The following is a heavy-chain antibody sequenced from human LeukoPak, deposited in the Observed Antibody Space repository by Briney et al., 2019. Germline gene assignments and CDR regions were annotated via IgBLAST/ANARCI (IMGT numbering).Heavy chain of an antibody. D-gene: IGHD7-27*01. V-gene: IGHV3-30*03. J-gene: IGHJ4*02. Sequence: PGGSLRLSCAASGFTFSSYSMNWVRQAPGKGLERVAVISYDGSNKYYADSVKGRFTISRDNSKNTLYLQVNSLRAEDTAVYYCARDHRENWETYYFGYWGQGTLVTVSS. CDR1: GFTFSSYS. CDR3: ARDHRENWETYYFGY. CDR2: ISYDGSNK.